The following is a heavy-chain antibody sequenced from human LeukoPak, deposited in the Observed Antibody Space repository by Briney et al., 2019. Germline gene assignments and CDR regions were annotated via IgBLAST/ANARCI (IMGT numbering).Heavy chain of an antibody. J-gene: IGHJ4*02. D-gene: IGHD5-12*01. CDR1: GFTFSSYE. CDR3: ARGVLRDSGYNY. Sequence: GGSLRPSCAASGFTFSSYEMNWVRQAPGKGLEWVSYISSSGSTIYYADSVKGRFTISRDNAKNSLYLQMNSLRAEDTAVYYCARGVLRDSGYNYWGQGTLVTVSS. V-gene: IGHV3-48*03. CDR2: ISSSGSTI.